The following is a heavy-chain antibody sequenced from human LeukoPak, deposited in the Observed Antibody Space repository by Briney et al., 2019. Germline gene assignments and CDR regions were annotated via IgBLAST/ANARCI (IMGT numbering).Heavy chain of an antibody. CDR2: ISTKTGDS. J-gene: IGHJ5*02. Sequence: ASVKVSCKASGYTFTSYDINWVRQAPGQGLEWMGRISTKTGDSVYAQKLQGRVTMTTDTSTSTAYLELRSLSSDDTAVYYCARTMTTLPTHGELDLWGQGTQVTVSS. V-gene: IGHV1-18*01. CDR1: GYTFTSYD. D-gene: IGHD4-17*01. CDR3: ARTMTTLPTHGELDL.